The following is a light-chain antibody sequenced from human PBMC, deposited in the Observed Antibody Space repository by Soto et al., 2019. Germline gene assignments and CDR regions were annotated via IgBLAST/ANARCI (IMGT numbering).Light chain of an antibody. J-gene: IGKJ5*01. CDR3: QQANSFPIT. CDR2: AAS. CDR1: QSISSY. V-gene: IGKV1-39*01. Sequence: DIQRTQSASSLSASVGYRVTITCRASQSISSYLNWYQQKPGKAPKLLIYAASSLQSGVPSRFSGSGSQRDFTLTISNLKTEDFATYDCQQANSFPITFGQGTRLEIK.